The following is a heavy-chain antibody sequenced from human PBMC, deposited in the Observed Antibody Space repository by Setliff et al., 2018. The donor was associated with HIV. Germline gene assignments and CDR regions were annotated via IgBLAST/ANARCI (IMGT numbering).Heavy chain of an antibody. J-gene: IGHJ6*03. CDR2: FYYSGST. CDR3: ARGGGFLEWLSPMDV. CDR1: GGSISSHY. V-gene: IGHV4-59*11. Sequence: LSLTCTVSGGSISSHYWSWIRQPPGKGLEWIGYFYYSGSTNYNPSLKSRVTISVDTSKNQFYLKLSSVTAADTAVYYCARGGGFLEWLSPMDVWDRGTTVTVSS. D-gene: IGHD3-3*01.